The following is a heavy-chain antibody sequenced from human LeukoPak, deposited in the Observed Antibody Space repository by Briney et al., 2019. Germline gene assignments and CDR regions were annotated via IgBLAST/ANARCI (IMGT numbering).Heavy chain of an antibody. Sequence: SSETLSLTCTVSGGSISSSSYYWGWIRQPPGKGLEWIGSIYYSGSTYYNPSLKSRVTISVDTSKNQFSLKLSSVTAADTAVYYCARGSSSWYVFWFDPWGQGTLVTVSS. CDR1: GGSISSSSYY. CDR2: IYYSGST. CDR3: ARGSSSWYVFWFDP. J-gene: IGHJ5*01. V-gene: IGHV4-39*07. D-gene: IGHD6-13*01.